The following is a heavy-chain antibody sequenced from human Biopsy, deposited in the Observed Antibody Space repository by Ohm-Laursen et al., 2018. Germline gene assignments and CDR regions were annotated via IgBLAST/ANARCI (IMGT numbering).Heavy chain of an antibody. J-gene: IGHJ2*01. CDR1: GDSISSYY. CDR3: ARDRGYYSDRTVPGYFDL. D-gene: IGHD3-22*01. V-gene: IGHV4-59*01. Sequence: GTLSLTCTVSGDSISSYYWSWIRQPPGKGLEWIGYVYYTGSTDYNPSLQSRVTISVDTSKNHFSLRLRSVTPADTAIYYCARDRGYYSDRTVPGYFDLWGRGSLVTVSS. CDR2: VYYTGST.